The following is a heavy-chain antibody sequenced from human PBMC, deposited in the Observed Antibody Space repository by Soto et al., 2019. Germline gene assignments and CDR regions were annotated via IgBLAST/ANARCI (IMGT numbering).Heavy chain of an antibody. J-gene: IGHJ4*02. CDR3: ARGGSSHDY. V-gene: IGHV4-59*01. CDR2: IYYSGST. CDR1: GGSISNSY. Sequence: SEALSLTCTVSGGSISNSYWSSIRQPPGKGLEWIGYIYYSGSTSYNPSLKSRVTISVDTSENQFSLKLRSVTAADTALYFCARGGSSHDYWGQGTLVTVSS. D-gene: IGHD6-6*01.